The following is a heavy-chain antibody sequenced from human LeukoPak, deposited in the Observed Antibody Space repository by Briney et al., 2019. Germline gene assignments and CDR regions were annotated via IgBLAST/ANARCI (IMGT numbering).Heavy chain of an antibody. J-gene: IGHJ4*02. CDR2: LYSDGDT. CDR1: GFTASSTY. Sequence: GSLRLSCAASGFTASSTYMSWVRHAPGKGLGWVSVLYSDGDTYYGDSVKGRFTVSRDNSKNTLYLQMNSLRVEDTAVNYRGSMKSGGYIIDHWGQGTLVTVSS. D-gene: IGHD3-22*01. CDR3: GSMKSGGYIIDH. V-gene: IGHV3-53*01.